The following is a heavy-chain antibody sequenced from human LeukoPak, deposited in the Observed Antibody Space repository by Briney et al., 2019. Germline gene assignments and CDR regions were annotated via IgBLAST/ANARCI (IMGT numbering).Heavy chain of an antibody. Sequence: SSVKVSCKASGYTFPSYGIIWVRQAPAQGREGMGWISAYNGNTNYAQKLQGRVTMTTDTSTSTAYMELRSLRSDETAVYYCARTYCGGDCYSPFQHWGQGTLVTVSS. CDR2: ISAYNGNT. CDR1: GYTFPSYG. J-gene: IGHJ1*01. D-gene: IGHD2-21*02. CDR3: ARTYCGGDCYSPFQH. V-gene: IGHV1-18*01.